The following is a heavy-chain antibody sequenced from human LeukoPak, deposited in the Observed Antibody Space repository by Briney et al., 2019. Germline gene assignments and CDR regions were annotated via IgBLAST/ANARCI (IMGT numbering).Heavy chain of an antibody. CDR1: GYIFTGYY. J-gene: IGHJ4*02. CDR3: ARGPGPADDGGGYCFDY. D-gene: IGHD3-22*01. CDR2: INPDSGST. V-gene: IGHV1-2*02. Sequence: VASVKVSCKASGYIFTGYYLHWVRQAPGQGLEWMGWINPDSGSTNYAQNFQGRVTMTRDTSITTAYMELSSLRSDDTAVYYCARGPGPADDGGGYCFDYWGQGTLVTVSS.